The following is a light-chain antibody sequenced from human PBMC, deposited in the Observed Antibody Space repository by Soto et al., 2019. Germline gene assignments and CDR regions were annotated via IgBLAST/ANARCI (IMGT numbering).Light chain of an antibody. Sequence: QSVLTQPASVSGSPGQSITISCTGTSSDVGNYNYVSWYQEHPGKAPRLIIYQVTNRPSGVSNRFSGSKSGNTASLTISGLQAEDEADYYCSSFSTSSSYVIFGRGTKVTVL. V-gene: IGLV2-14*01. CDR2: QVT. J-gene: IGLJ2*01. CDR1: SSDVGNYNY. CDR3: SSFSTSSSYVI.